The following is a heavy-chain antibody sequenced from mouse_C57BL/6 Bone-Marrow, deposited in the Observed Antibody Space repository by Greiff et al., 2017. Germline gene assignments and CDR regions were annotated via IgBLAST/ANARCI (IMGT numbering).Heavy chain of an antibody. J-gene: IGHJ1*03. D-gene: IGHD2-5*01. CDR3: ARGGYSNLGGYFDV. V-gene: IGHV1-53*01. CDR1: GYTFTSYW. CDR2: INPSNGGT. Sequence: QVQLQQPGTELVKPGASVKLSCKASGYTFTSYWMHWVKQRPGQGLEWIGDINPSNGGTNYNEKFKSKATLTVDKSSSTAYMQLSSLTSEDSAVYYCARGGYSNLGGYFDVWGTGTTVTVSS.